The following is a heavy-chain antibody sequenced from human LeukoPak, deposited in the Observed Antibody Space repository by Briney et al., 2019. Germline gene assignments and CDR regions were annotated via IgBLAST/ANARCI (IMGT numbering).Heavy chain of an antibody. Sequence: PSETLSLTCTVSGGSISSGSYYWSWIRQPAGKGLEWIGCIYTSGSTNYNPSLKSRVTISVDTSKNQFSLKLSSVTAADTAVYYCARESPSTGGIDYWGQGTLVTVSS. CDR1: GGSISSGSYY. CDR2: IYTSGST. D-gene: IGHD3-16*01. V-gene: IGHV4-61*10. CDR3: ARESPSTGGIDY. J-gene: IGHJ4*02.